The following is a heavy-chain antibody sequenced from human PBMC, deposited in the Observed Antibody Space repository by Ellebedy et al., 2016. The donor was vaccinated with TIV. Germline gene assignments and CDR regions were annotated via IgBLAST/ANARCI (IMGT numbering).Heavy chain of an antibody. J-gene: IGHJ2*01. CDR2: IGAGYDT. Sequence: GESLKISXAASGFTFSTYDFHWVRQATGKGLEWVSAIGAGYDTYYPGSVKGRFTISRENAKNSLYLQINSLRAEDTAVYFCAREILDDYNWGWYFDLWGRGTLVTVSS. CDR1: GFTFSTYD. D-gene: IGHD5-24*01. CDR3: AREILDDYNWGWYFDL. V-gene: IGHV3-13*01.